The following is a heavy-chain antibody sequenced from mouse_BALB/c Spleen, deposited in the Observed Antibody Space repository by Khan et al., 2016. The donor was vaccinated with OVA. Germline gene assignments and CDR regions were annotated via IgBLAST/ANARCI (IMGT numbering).Heavy chain of an antibody. J-gene: IGHJ4*01. V-gene: IGHV9-4*02. D-gene: IGHD2-14*01. CDR3: ARGWAAYYRNDGGAMEY. CDR1: GYTFTTAG. CDR2: INTHSGVP. Sequence: QIQLVQSGPELKKPGETVRISCKASGYTFTTAGIQWVQQMPGKGLKWIGWINTHSGVPKYAEDFKGRFAFSLEISVNTAYLQITNLKNEDTATYFCARGWAAYYRNDGGAMEYWGQGTSVTVSS.